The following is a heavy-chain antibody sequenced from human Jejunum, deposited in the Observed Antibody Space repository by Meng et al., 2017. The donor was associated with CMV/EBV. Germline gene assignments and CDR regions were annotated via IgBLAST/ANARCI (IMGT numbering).Heavy chain of an antibody. J-gene: IGHJ4*01. V-gene: IGHV4-31*02. CDR2: IYYSGNT. D-gene: IGHD1-26*01. Sequence: GASISGKNYYWPWIRQQPGRGLEWVGYIYYSGNTYYNPSLKSRVSMSVDTSKNQFSLKLSSVTAADTAVYYCARDSDSGSQRRYLDYWGQGTLVTVSS. CDR3: ARDSDSGSQRRYLDY. CDR1: GASISGKNYY.